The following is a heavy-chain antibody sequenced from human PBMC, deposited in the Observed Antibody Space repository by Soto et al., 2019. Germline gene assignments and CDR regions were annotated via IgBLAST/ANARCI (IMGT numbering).Heavy chain of an antibody. V-gene: IGHV3-23*01. Sequence: EVQLLESGRGLVQPGGSLRLSCAASGFTFSSYAMSWVRQAPGKGLEWVSAISGSGGSTYYADSVKGRFTISRDNSKNTLYLQMNSLRAEDTAVYYCAKAMLGPNWFDPWGQGTLVTVSS. D-gene: IGHD2-8*01. CDR2: ISGSGGST. CDR3: AKAMLGPNWFDP. J-gene: IGHJ5*02. CDR1: GFTFSSYA.